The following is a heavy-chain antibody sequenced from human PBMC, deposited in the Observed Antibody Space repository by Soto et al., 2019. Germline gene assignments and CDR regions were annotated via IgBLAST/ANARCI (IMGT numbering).Heavy chain of an antibody. CDR1: GFTFSGSA. J-gene: IGHJ6*02. D-gene: IGHD1-1*01. V-gene: IGHV3-73*01. CDR3: TRQYNWNDEGYGMDV. Sequence: EVQLVESGGGLVQPGGSLKLSCAASGFTFSGSAMHWVRQASGKGLEWVGRIRSKANSYATAYAASVKGRFTISRDDSKNTAYLQMNSLKTEDKAVYYCTRQYNWNDEGYGMDVWGQGTTVTVSS. CDR2: IRSKANSYAT.